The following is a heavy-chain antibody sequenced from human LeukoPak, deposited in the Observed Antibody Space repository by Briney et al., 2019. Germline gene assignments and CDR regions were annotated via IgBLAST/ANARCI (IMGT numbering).Heavy chain of an antibody. CDR1: GFTFSSYS. D-gene: IGHD2-8*01. CDR3: AKDRYCTNGVCYRFDY. J-gene: IGHJ4*02. CDR2: IRYDGSNK. Sequence: GGSLRLSCAASGFTFSSYSMNWVRQAPGKGLEWVAFIRYDGSNKYYADSVKGRFTISRDNSKNTLYLQMNSLRAEDTAVYYCAKDRYCTNGVCYRFDYWGQGTLVTVSS. V-gene: IGHV3-30*02.